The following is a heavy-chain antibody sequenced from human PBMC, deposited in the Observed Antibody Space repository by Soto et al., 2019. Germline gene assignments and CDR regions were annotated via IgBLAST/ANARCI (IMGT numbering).Heavy chain of an antibody. V-gene: IGHV2-5*02. Sequence: QITLKESGPTLVKPTQTLTLTCTFSGFSLSTSGVGVAWIRQPPGKALEWLAVIYWDDDKRYSPSLKSRLTITKGTSNNQAVLTMTNMDPVDTATYYCAHTPTQYSYVFTSNAFDIWGQGTMVTVSS. CDR2: IYWDDDK. D-gene: IGHD5-18*01. CDR1: GFSLSTSGVG. CDR3: AHTPTQYSYVFTSNAFDI. J-gene: IGHJ3*02.